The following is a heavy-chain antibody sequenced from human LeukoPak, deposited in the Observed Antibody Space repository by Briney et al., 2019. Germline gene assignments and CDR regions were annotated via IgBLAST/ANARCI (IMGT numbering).Heavy chain of an antibody. CDR1: GYTRTELS. J-gene: IGHJ4*02. D-gene: IGHD3-16*02. V-gene: IGHV1-24*01. CDR2: SDPEDGET. Sequence: ASVKVSCKVSGYTRTELSMHWVRQAPGKGLEWMGGSDPEDGETIYAQKFQGRVTMTEDTSTDTAYMELSSLRSEDTAVYYCATFLGGVIVIFDYWGQGTLVTVSS. CDR3: ATFLGGVIVIFDY.